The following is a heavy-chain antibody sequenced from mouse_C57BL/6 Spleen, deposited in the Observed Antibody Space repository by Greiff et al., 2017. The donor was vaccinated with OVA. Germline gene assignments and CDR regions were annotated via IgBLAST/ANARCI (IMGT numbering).Heavy chain of an antibody. Sequence: VQLQQSGAELVKPGASVKISCKASGYAFSSYWMNWVKQRPGKGLEWIGQIYPGDGDTNYNGKFKGKATLTADKSSSTAYMQLSSLTSEDSAVYFCAIYYDYDGYYFDYWGQGTTLTVSS. CDR1: GYAFSSYW. J-gene: IGHJ2*01. D-gene: IGHD2-4*01. CDR3: AIYYDYDGYYFDY. V-gene: IGHV1-80*01. CDR2: IYPGDGDT.